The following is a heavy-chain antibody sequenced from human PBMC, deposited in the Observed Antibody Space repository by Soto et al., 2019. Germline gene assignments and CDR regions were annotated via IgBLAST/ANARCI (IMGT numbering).Heavy chain of an antibody. V-gene: IGHV3-74*01. CDR1: GFTFSSYW. J-gene: IGHJ4*02. Sequence: EVQLVESGGGLVQPGGSLRLSCAASGFTFSSYWMHWVRQAPGKGLVWVSRINSDGSSTSYADSVKGRFTISRDNAKNTLYLQMNRLRAEDTAVYYGVRTSLVVAAANREDYWGQGTLVTVSS. D-gene: IGHD2-15*01. CDR2: INSDGSST. CDR3: VRTSLVVAAANREDY.